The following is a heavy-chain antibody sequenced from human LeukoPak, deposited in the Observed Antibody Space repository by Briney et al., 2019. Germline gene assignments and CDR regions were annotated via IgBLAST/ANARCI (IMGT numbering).Heavy chain of an antibody. Sequence: ASVKVSCKASGGTFSSYAISWVRQAPGQGLEGMGGIIPIFGTANYAQKFQGRVTITADESTSTAYMELSSLRSEDTAVYYCARDSGDAFDIWGQGTMVTVSS. D-gene: IGHD3-10*01. CDR3: ARDSGDAFDI. CDR2: IIPIFGTA. J-gene: IGHJ3*02. CDR1: GGTFSSYA. V-gene: IGHV1-69*01.